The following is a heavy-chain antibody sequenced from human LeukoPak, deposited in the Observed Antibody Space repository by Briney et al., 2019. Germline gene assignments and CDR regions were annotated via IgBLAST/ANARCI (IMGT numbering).Heavy chain of an antibody. D-gene: IGHD3-3*01. Sequence: SETLSLTCAVYGGSFSGYYWSWIRQPPGKGLEWIGYIYYSGSTSYNPSLKSRVTISVDTSKNQFSLKLSSVTAADTAVYYCARGIYFGGFFDYWGQGTLVTVSS. CDR3: ARGIYFGGFFDY. V-gene: IGHV4-59*01. CDR1: GGSFSGYY. CDR2: IYYSGST. J-gene: IGHJ4*02.